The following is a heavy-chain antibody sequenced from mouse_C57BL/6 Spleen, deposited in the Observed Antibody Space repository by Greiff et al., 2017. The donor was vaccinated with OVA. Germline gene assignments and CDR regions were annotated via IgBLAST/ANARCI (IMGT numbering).Heavy chain of an antibody. J-gene: IGHJ4*01. CDR3: ARGAPGEVDY. CDR2: IYPGDGDT. Sequence: QVKLKQSGAELVKPGASVKISCKASGYAFSSYWMNWVKQRPGKGLEWIGQIYPGDGDTNYNGKFKGKATLTAYKSSSTAYMQLSSLTSEDSAVYVCARGAPGEVDYWGQGTSVTVSS. CDR1: GYAFSSYW. V-gene: IGHV1-80*01.